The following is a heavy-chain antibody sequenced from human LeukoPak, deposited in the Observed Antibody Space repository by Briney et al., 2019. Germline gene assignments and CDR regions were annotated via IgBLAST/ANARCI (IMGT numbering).Heavy chain of an antibody. J-gene: IGHJ4*02. CDR3: VGEAPGY. Sequence: PGGSLRLSCAASGFTFSTYAVNWVRQAPEKGLEWVAHISEDGSVKYYIDSVKGRFTISRDNAKNSVYLQMNDLRVEDTAVYYCVGEAPGYWGQGALVTVSS. CDR1: GFTFSTYA. D-gene: IGHD2-2*01. V-gene: IGHV3-7*01. CDR2: ISEDGSVK.